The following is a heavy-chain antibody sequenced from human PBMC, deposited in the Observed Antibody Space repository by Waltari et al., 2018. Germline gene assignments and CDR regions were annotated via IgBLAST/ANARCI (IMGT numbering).Heavy chain of an antibody. D-gene: IGHD2-15*01. Sequence: EVQLVESGGGLVQPGGSLRLSCAASGFTFSSYSMNWVRQAPGKVLEWVSYISSSSSTIYYADSVKGRFTISRDNAKNSLYLQMNSLRAEDTAVYYCARESGRDAFDIWGQGTMVTVSS. J-gene: IGHJ3*02. CDR1: GFTFSSYS. CDR2: ISSSSSTI. CDR3: ARESGRDAFDI. V-gene: IGHV3-48*04.